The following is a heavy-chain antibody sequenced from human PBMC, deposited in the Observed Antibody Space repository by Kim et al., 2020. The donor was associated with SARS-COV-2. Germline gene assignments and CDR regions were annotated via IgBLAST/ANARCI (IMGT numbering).Heavy chain of an antibody. CDR1: GFTFSSYE. D-gene: IGHD4-17*01. CDR3: AREDYGDYLDWFDP. Sequence: GGSLRLSCAASGFTFSSYEMNWVRQAPGKGLEWVSYISSSGSTIYYADSVKGRFTISRDNAKNSLYLQMNSLRAEDTAVYYCAREDYGDYLDWFDPWGQGTLVTVSS. CDR2: ISSSGSTI. V-gene: IGHV3-48*03. J-gene: IGHJ5*02.